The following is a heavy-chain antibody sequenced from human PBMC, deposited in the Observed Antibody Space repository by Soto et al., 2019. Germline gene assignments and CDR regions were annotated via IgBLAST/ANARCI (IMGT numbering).Heavy chain of an antibody. CDR1: GFTFSDYY. V-gene: IGHV3-11*01. Sequence: PGGSLRLSCAASGFTFSDYYMTWIRQAPGKGLERVSYISSSGSGIYYPDSVKGRFTISRDNARKSLYLQMSSLRAEDTAVEYCARAYSDAFEILGQGTMVTVSS. CDR2: ISSSGSGI. D-gene: IGHD2-15*01. CDR3: ARAYSDAFEI. J-gene: IGHJ3*02.